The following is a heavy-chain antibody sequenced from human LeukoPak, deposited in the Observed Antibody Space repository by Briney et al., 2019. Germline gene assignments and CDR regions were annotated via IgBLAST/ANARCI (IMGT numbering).Heavy chain of an antibody. CDR1: GYIFTSYG. J-gene: IGHJ1*01. V-gene: IGHV1-18*01. D-gene: IGHD1-7*01. Sequence: GASVKVSCKASGYIFTSYGMNWVRQAPGQGLEWVGWISVYNGDTYYAQKLQGRVTMTTDTSTSTVYMDLRGLRSDDTAWYYCARGLGWNSPGAEYFLHWGQGTLVTVSS. CDR3: ARGLGWNSPGAEYFLH. CDR2: ISVYNGDT.